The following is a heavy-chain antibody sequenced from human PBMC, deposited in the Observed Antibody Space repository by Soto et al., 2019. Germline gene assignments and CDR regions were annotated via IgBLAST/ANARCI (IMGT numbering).Heavy chain of an antibody. Sequence: GGSLRLSCVASGFTFSSYSMNWVRQAPGKGLEWISYISSSSSTIYYADSVKGRLTISRDNAKNSLYLQMNSLRDEDTAVYYCARRGATGKAFDIWGQGTMVTVSS. J-gene: IGHJ3*02. CDR1: GFTFSSYS. D-gene: IGHD1-26*01. CDR2: ISSSSSTI. CDR3: ARRGATGKAFDI. V-gene: IGHV3-48*02.